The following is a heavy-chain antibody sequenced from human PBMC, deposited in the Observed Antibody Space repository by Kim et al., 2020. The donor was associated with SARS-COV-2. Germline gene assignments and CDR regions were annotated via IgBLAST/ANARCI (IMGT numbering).Heavy chain of an antibody. J-gene: IGHJ3*02. CDR3: ARQVAVAGISAFDI. Sequence: SETLSLTCTVSGGSISSSSYYWGWIRQPPGKGLEWIGSIYYSGSTYYNPSLKSRVTISVDTSKNQFSLKLSSVTAADTAVYYCARQVAVAGISAFDIWGQGKMVTVSS. V-gene: IGHV4-39*01. CDR2: IYYSGST. D-gene: IGHD6-19*01. CDR1: GGSISSSSYY.